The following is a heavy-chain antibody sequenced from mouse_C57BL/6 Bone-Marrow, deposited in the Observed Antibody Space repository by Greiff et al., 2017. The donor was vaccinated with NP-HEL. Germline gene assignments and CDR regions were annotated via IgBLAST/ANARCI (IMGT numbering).Heavy chain of an antibody. CDR2: IYPGDGDT. CDR1: GYAFSSSW. Sequence: QVQLKESGPELVKPGASVKISCKASGYAFSSSWMNWVKQRPGKGLEWIGRIYPGDGDTNYNGKFKGKATLTADKSSSTAYMQLSSLTSEDSAVYFCARWDYYGSSYAMDYWGQGTSVTVSS. J-gene: IGHJ4*01. D-gene: IGHD1-1*01. CDR3: ARWDYYGSSYAMDY. V-gene: IGHV1-82*01.